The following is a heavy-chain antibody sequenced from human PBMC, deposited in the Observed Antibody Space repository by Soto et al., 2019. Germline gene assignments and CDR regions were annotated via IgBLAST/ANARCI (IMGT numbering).Heavy chain of an antibody. Sequence: SLTFSVSGYSVSSSDYYWAWIRQPPGKGLEWIGSMFYSGLTYYNPSLKSRVTLSVDTSKNQFSVRLNSVTAADTAVYYCAPLSVSLSGPYGIHVWGQGTTVTVSS. CDR1: GYSVSSSDYY. J-gene: IGHJ6*02. CDR3: APLSVSLSGPYGIHV. CDR2: MFYSGLT. V-gene: IGHV4-39*01. D-gene: IGHD2-15*01.